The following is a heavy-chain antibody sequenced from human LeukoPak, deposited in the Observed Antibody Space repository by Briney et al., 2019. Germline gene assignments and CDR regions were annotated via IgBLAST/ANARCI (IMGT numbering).Heavy chain of an antibody. V-gene: IGHV5-51*01. CDR1: GYTFSSYW. CDR2: IYPGDSGT. D-gene: IGHD1-26*01. J-gene: IGHJ4*02. CDR3: VRHAIMGATKSYFDY. Sequence: GESLKISCKGSGYTFSSYWIGWVRQMPGKGLEWMGIIYPGDSGTRYSPSFQGQVTISADKSISTAYLQWSSLKASDTAMYYCVRHAIMGATKSYFDYWGQGTLVTVSS.